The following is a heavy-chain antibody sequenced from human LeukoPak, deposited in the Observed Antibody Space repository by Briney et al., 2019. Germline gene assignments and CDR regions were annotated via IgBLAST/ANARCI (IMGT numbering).Heavy chain of an antibody. CDR1: GFTFSSYW. J-gene: IGHJ3*02. CDR2: IKPDGSEK. D-gene: IGHD2-2*02. V-gene: IGHV3-7*03. CDR3: AKDKYQLLYLNAFDI. Sequence: GGSLRLSCAASGFTFSSYWMSWVRQAPGKGLEWVANIKPDGSEKYYVDSVEGRFTISRDNAKNSLYLQMNSLRAEDMALYYCAKDKYQLLYLNAFDIWGQGTMVTVSS.